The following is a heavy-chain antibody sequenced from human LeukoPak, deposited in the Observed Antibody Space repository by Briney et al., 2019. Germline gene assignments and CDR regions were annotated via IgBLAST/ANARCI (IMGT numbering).Heavy chain of an antibody. CDR3: ATDQRGYSSSSEYFQH. D-gene: IGHD6-6*01. CDR2: FDPEDGET. Sequence: ATVKVSCKVSGYTLTELSMHWVREAPGKALEWMGGFDPEDGETIYAKKFQGRVTMTEDTSTDTTYMELSSLRSEDTAVYYCATDQRGYSSSSEYFQHWGQGTLVTVSS. CDR1: GYTLTELS. V-gene: IGHV1-24*01. J-gene: IGHJ1*01.